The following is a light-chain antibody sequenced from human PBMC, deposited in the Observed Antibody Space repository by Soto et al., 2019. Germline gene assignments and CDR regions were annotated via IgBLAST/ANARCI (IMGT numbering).Light chain of an antibody. J-gene: IGKJ1*01. CDR1: QSVSSY. CDR2: YAS. Sequence: DIVLTQSPATLSLSPGERATLSCRASQSVSSYLAWYQQKPGQAPRLLIYYASNRATGIPARFSGSGSGTDFTLTIRSLEPEDFAVYFCQQRRNWWTFGQGTKVEIK. V-gene: IGKV3-11*01. CDR3: QQRRNWWT.